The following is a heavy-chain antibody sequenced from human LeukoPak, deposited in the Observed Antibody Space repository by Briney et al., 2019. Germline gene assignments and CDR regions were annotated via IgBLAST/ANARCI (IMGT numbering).Heavy chain of an antibody. CDR2: ISGSGGST. CDR3: SKCGYSGYDVYYYYYYYMDV. D-gene: IGHD5-12*01. J-gene: IGHJ6*03. Sequence: GGTLRLSCAASGFTFSSYGMSWVRQAPGKGLEWVSAISGSGGSTYYADSVKGRFTISRDNAKNTLYLQMNSLRADDTAVYYCSKCGYSGYDVYYYYYYYMDVWGKGTTVTISS. V-gene: IGHV3-23*01. CDR1: GFTFSSYG.